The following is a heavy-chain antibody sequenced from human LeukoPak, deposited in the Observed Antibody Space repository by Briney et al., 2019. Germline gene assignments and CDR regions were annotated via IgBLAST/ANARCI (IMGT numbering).Heavy chain of an antibody. Sequence: SVKVSCKASGGTFSSYAISWVRQAPGQGLEWMGGIIPIFGTANYAQKFQGRVTITADKSTSTAYMELSRLRSDDTAVYYCARGLVGATEALFDYWGQGTLVTVSS. CDR2: IIPIFGTA. D-gene: IGHD1-26*01. V-gene: IGHV1-69*06. CDR1: GGTFSSYA. J-gene: IGHJ4*02. CDR3: ARGLVGATEALFDY.